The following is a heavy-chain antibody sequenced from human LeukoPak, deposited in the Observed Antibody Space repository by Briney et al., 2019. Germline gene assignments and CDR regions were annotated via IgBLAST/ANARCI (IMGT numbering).Heavy chain of an antibody. V-gene: IGHV1-69*05. CDR2: IIPIFGTA. Sequence: SVKVSCKASGGTFSSYAISWVRQAPGQGLEWMGGIIPIFGTANYAQKLQGRVTMTTDTSTSTAYMELRSLRSDDTAVYYCARDRGITMIVVANDYWGQGTLVTVSS. CDR3: ARDRGITMIVVANDY. CDR1: GGTFSSYA. J-gene: IGHJ4*02. D-gene: IGHD3-22*01.